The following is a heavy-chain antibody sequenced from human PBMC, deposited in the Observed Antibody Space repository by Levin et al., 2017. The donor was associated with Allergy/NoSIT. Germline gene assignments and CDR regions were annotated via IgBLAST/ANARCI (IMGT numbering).Heavy chain of an antibody. D-gene: IGHD6-19*01. CDR3: TRHYIGGWNDY. CDR2: IWFDGSHM. Sequence: GESLKISCAVSGYTFSDHGMHWVRQAPGKGLEWVALIWFDGSHMYYADSVKGRFTISRDNSKNILYLQMNSLRAEDTAVYFCTRHYIGGWNDYWGQGTLVTVSS. J-gene: IGHJ4*02. V-gene: IGHV3-33*01. CDR1: GYTFSDHG.